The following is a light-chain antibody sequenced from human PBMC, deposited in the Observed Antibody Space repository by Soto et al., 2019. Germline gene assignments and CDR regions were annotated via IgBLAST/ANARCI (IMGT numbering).Light chain of an antibody. CDR3: QQYGISLLT. V-gene: IGKV3-20*01. J-gene: IGKJ4*01. CDR1: QSVSNSY. Sequence: EIVLTQSPGILSLSPGERATLSCRASQSVSNSYLAWYQQKPGQAPRLLIYGASSRATGIPDRFSGSGSGTDFTLTISRLEPEDLAVYYCQQYGISLLTVGGGTTVEIK. CDR2: GAS.